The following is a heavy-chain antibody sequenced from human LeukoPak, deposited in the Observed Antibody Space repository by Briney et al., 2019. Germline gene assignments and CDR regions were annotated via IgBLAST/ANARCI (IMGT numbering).Heavy chain of an antibody. CDR3: ARDRGFYYDSSGHPPFDY. CDR1: GYTFTSYD. J-gene: IGHJ4*02. D-gene: IGHD3-22*01. V-gene: IGHV1-8*01. CDR2: MNPNSGNT. Sequence: GASVKVSCKASGYTFTSYDINWVRQATGQGLEWMGWMNPNSGNTGYAQKFQGRVTMTTDTSTSTAYMELRSLRSDDTAVYYCARDRGFYYDSSGHPPFDYWGQGTLVTVSS.